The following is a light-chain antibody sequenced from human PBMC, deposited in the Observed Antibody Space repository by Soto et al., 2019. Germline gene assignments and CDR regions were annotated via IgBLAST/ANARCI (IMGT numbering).Light chain of an antibody. Sequence: QSVLTQPPSASGTPGQRVTISCSGSSSNIGTNTVNWYRQLPGTAPKLLFYSDNQRPSGVPDRFSGSRSGTSASLAISGLQSEDEADYYCAAWDDSLNGPVFGGGTKVTV. CDR3: AAWDDSLNGPV. CDR1: SSNIGTNT. J-gene: IGLJ2*01. V-gene: IGLV1-44*01. CDR2: SDN.